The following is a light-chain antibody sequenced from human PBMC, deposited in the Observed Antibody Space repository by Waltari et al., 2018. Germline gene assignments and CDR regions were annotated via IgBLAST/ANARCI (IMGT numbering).Light chain of an antibody. J-gene: IGKJ4*01. CDR1: QDISNY. CDR2: GAS. Sequence: TLRASQDISNYLACFQQKPGKAPNSLIYGASNLQSGVPSKFSGSGSGTDFTLTISSLQPEDSATYYCQQYNSFPLTFGGGTKVEIK. V-gene: IGKV1-16*02. CDR3: QQYNSFPLT.